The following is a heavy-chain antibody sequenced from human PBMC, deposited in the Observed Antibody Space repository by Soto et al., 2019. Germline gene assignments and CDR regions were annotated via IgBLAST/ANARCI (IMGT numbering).Heavy chain of an antibody. J-gene: IGHJ5*02. Sequence: QVQLMQSGAEVKKPGASVKVSCKASGYTFTTYYVHWVRQAPGQGLEWLGILSPDGGKTRYAQNFQGRLTLPSDTSTSTVSMELSRLTSADTAVYYCARANTYSSGWYGWFDPWGQGTLVTVSS. CDR1: GYTFTTYY. D-gene: IGHD6-19*01. V-gene: IGHV1-46*01. CDR3: ARANTYSSGWYGWFDP. CDR2: LSPDGGKT.